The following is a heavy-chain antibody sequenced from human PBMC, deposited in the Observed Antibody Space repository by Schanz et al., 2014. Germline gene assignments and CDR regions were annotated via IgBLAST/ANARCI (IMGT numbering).Heavy chain of an antibody. Sequence: QVQVVQSGAEVKKPGASVKVSCKASGYNITSNDVTWVRQATGQGLEWMGIVNPSVRGTHFAREFQGRVTVTRDTSRSTVYMELSSLRSEDTAVYYCARDRDQWDGNYLDYWGQGTLVTVSS. D-gene: IGHD1-26*01. V-gene: IGHV1-46*01. CDR3: ARDRDQWDGNYLDY. CDR1: GYNITSND. J-gene: IGHJ4*02. CDR2: VNPSVRGT.